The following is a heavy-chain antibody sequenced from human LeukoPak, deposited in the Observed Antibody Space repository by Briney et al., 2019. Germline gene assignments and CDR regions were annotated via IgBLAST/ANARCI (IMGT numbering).Heavy chain of an antibody. J-gene: IGHJ2*01. V-gene: IGHV3-74*01. CDR1: GFTFSSYS. CDR2: INTDGSST. CDR3: ARGYSNWYFDL. Sequence: PGGSLRLSCAASGFTFSSYSMHWVRQAPGKGLVWVSRINTDGSSTNYADSVKGRFTISRDNSKNTLYLQMDSLRAEDTAVYYCARGYSNWYFDLWGRGTLVTVSS. D-gene: IGHD2-15*01.